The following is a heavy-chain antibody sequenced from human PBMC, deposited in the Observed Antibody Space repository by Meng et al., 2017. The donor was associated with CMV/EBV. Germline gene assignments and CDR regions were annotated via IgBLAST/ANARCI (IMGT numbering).Heavy chain of an antibody. CDR3: AKDYWLGWYAEYYFDY. V-gene: IGHV3-30*02. CDR1: GFTFSSYS. CDR2: IRYDGSNK. D-gene: IGHD6-19*01. J-gene: IGHJ4*02. Sequence: GESLKISCAASGFTFSSYSMNWVRQAPGKGLEWVAFIRYDGSNKYYADSVKGRFTISRDNSKNTLYLQMNSLRAEDTAVYYCAKDYWLGWYAEYYFDYWGQGTLVTVSS.